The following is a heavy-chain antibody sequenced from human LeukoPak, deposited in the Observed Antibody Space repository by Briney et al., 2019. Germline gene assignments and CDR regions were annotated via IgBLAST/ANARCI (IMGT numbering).Heavy chain of an antibody. CDR3: ARDAGIRDYYFDY. CDR1: GFTFSSYG. V-gene: IGHV3-33*01. J-gene: IGHJ4*02. CDR2: IWYDGSNK. Sequence: GGSLRLSCAASGFTFSSYGMHWVRQAPGKGLEWVAVIWYDGSNKYYADSVKGRFTTSRDNSKNTLYLQMNSLRAEDTAVYYCARDAGIRDYYFDYWGQGTLVTVSS. D-gene: IGHD2-21*02.